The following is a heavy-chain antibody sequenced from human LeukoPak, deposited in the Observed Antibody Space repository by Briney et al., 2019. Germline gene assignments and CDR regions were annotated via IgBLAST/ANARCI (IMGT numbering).Heavy chain of an antibody. V-gene: IGHV3-23*01. CDR3: ARPHTEYWYFDL. D-gene: IGHD1-14*01. J-gene: IGHJ2*01. Sequence: PGGSLGLSCAASGFTFSNYAINWVRQAPGKGLEWVIGISGGGGNRYYADSVKGRFTISRDNSKNTLYLQMNSLRAEDTAVYYCARPHTEYWYFDLWGRGTLVTVSS. CDR1: GFTFSNYA. CDR2: ISGGGGNR.